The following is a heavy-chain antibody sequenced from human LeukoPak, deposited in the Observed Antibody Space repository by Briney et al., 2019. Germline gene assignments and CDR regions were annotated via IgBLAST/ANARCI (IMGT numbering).Heavy chain of an antibody. CDR3: AKVSCTMTNCLGD. CDR2: ISKDGSDK. D-gene: IGHD2-8*01. CDR1: GFTFSSFV. V-gene: IGHV3-30*18. J-gene: IGHJ4*02. Sequence: GESLKISCAASGFTFSSFVMHWVRQAPGKGLEWVAVISKDGSDKYYVDSVKGRFAISRDNSRNTLYLQMNSLRAEDTAVYFCAKVSCTMTNCLGDWGQGTLVTVSS.